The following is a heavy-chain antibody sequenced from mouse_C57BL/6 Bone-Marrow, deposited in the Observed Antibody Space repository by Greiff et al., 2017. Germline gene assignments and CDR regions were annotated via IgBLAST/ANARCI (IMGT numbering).Heavy chain of an antibody. V-gene: IGHV1-26*01. Sequence: VQLQQSGPELVKPGASVKISCKASGYTFTDYYMNWVKQSHGKSLEWIGDINPNNGGTSYNQKFKGKATLTVEKSSSTAYMELRSLTSEDSAVYYCARAADYDVRGAMDYWGQGTSVTVSS. D-gene: IGHD2-4*01. J-gene: IGHJ4*01. CDR1: GYTFTDYY. CDR2: INPNNGGT. CDR3: ARAADYDVRGAMDY.